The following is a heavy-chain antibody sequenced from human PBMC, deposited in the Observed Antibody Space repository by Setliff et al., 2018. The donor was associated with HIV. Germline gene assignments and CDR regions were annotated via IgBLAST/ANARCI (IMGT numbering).Heavy chain of an antibody. CDR2: IHPGDSDT. D-gene: IGHD3-3*01. CDR1: GYSFTNYW. CDR3: ARRPYYDSWSGHQAFDI. V-gene: IGHV5-51*01. J-gene: IGHJ3*02. Sequence: PGESLKISCKGSGYSFTNYWIGWVRQMPGKGLEWMGIIHPGDSDTRYSPSFQGQVTISADKSISTAYLQWSSLKASDTAMYYCARRPYYDSWSGHQAFDIWGQGTMVTVSS.